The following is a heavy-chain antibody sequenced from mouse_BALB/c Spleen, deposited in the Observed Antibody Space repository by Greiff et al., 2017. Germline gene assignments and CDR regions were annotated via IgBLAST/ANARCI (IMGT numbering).Heavy chain of an antibody. CDR3: ARRDYGNYWYFDV. Sequence: QVQLQQSGPELVKPGASVKMSCKASGYTFTDYVISWVKQRTGQGLEWIGEIYPGSGSTYYNEKFKGKATLTADKSSNTAYMQLSSLTSEDSAVYFCARRDYGNYWYFDVWGAGTTVTVSS. CDR1: GYTFTDYV. D-gene: IGHD2-1*01. CDR2: IYPGSGST. J-gene: IGHJ1*01. V-gene: IGHV1-81*01.